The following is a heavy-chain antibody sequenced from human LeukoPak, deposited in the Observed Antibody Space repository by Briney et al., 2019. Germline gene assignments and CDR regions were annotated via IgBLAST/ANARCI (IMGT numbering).Heavy chain of an antibody. CDR1: GFTFSSYS. Sequence: GGSLRLSCAASGFTFSSYSMNWVRQAPGKGLEWVSSISSSSSYIYYADSVKGRFTISRDNAKNSLYLQMNSLRAEDTAVYYCASLTPGAARRWATREFDYWGQGALVTVSS. J-gene: IGHJ4*02. D-gene: IGHD6-6*01. CDR2: ISSSSSYI. CDR3: ASLTPGAARRWATREFDY. V-gene: IGHV3-21*01.